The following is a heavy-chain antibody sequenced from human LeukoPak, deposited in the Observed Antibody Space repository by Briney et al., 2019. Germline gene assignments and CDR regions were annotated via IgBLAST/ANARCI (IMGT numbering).Heavy chain of an antibody. D-gene: IGHD3-22*01. CDR2: ISGSGGST. Sequence: GGSLRLSCAASGFTFSNYAMSWVRQAPGKGLEWVSAISGSGGSTYYADSVKGRFTISRDNPKNTLYLQMNSLRAEDTAVYYCAKATPDYYDSSGYDYWGQGTLVTVSS. CDR3: AKATPDYYDSSGYDY. J-gene: IGHJ4*02. CDR1: GFTFSNYA. V-gene: IGHV3-23*01.